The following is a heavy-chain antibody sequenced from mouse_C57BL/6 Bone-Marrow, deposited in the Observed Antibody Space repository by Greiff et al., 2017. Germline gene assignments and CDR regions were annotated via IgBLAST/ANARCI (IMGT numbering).Heavy chain of an antibody. J-gene: IGHJ3*01. CDR2: ISDGGSYT. CDR1: GFTFSSYA. V-gene: IGHV5-4*01. Sequence: EVKLVESGGGLVKPGGSLKLSCAASGFTFSSYAMSWVRQTPEKRLEWVATISDGGSYTYYPDNVKGRFTISRDNAKNNLYLQMSHLKSEDTAVYYCARESNDGSSWGFAYWGQGTLVTVSA. CDR3: ARESNDGSSWGFAY. D-gene: IGHD1-1*01.